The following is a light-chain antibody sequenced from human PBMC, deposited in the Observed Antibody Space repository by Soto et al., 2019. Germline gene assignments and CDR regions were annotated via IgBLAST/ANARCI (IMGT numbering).Light chain of an antibody. J-gene: IGLJ3*02. Sequence: QLVLTQPPSASGTPGQRVTISCSGGNSNIESNTVNWYQQLPGTAPKLLIYSNNQRPSGVPDRFSGSKSGTSASLAISGLQSEDEADYHCAAWDDSLNGWVFGGGTKLT. CDR3: AAWDDSLNGWV. CDR2: SNN. CDR1: NSNIESNT. V-gene: IGLV1-44*01.